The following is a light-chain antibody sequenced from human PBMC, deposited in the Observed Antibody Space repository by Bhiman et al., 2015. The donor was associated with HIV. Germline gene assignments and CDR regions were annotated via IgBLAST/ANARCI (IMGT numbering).Light chain of an antibody. Sequence: QSALTQPPSVSGSPGQSVTISCTGPSSLFGSYYYISWYQQHPGKAPQLVIYDVNQRPSGVPDRFFGSRSGNTASLTISGLQAEDEADYFCSSYAGSYTLGVFGTGTRVTVL. V-gene: IGLV2-11*01. J-gene: IGLJ1*01. CDR2: DVN. CDR1: SSLFGSYYY. CDR3: SSYAGSYTLGV.